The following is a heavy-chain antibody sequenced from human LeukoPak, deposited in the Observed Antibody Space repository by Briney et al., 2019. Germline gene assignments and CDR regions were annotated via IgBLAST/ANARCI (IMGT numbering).Heavy chain of an antibody. Sequence: GGSLRLSCAAPGFTFSSYGMHWVRQAPGKGLEWVAFIRYDGSNKYYADSVKGRFTISRDNSKNTLYLQMNSLRAEDTAVYYCAKGSGSYYKRAIDYWGQGTLVTVSS. CDR1: GFTFSSYG. D-gene: IGHD3-10*01. CDR2: IRYDGSNK. CDR3: AKGSGSYYKRAIDY. V-gene: IGHV3-30*02. J-gene: IGHJ4*02.